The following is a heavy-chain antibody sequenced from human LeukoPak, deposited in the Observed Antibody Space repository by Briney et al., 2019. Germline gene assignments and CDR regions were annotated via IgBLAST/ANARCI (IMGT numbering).Heavy chain of an antibody. CDR2: IYYSGST. CDR3: ARDQVYSSGWSWGGYYGMDV. V-gene: IGHV4-39*02. D-gene: IGHD6-19*01. CDR1: GGSISSSSYY. J-gene: IGHJ6*02. Sequence: PSETLSLTCTVSGGSISSSSYYWGWIRQPPGKGLEWIGSIYYSGSTYYNPSLKSRVTISVDTSKNQFSLKLSSVTAADTAVYYCARDQVYSSGWSWGGYYGMDVWGQGTTVTVSS.